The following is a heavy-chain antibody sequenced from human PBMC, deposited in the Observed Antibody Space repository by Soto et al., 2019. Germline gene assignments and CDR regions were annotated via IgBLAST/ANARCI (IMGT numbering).Heavy chain of an antibody. V-gene: IGHV1-18*01. CDR1: GYSFTTYG. CDR3: AREGYYSGSGSYSPPRYYGMDV. Sequence: ASVKVSCKASGYSFTTYGISWVRQAPGQGLEWMGWISDYNGNTNYEKKLQGRVTMTTDTSTRTAYMELKSLRSDDTAVYYCAREGYYSGSGSYSPPRYYGMDVWGQGTTVTVSS. CDR2: ISDYNGNT. D-gene: IGHD3-10*01. J-gene: IGHJ6*02.